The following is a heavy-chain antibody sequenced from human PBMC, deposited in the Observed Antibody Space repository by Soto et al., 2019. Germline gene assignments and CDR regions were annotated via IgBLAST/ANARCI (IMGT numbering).Heavy chain of an antibody. CDR3: ARRSWVGSYYYGMDV. CDR1: GGSISSSSYY. J-gene: IGHJ6*02. CDR2: IYYSGST. D-gene: IGHD3-10*01. V-gene: IGHV4-39*01. Sequence: QLQLQESGPGLVKPSETLSLTCTVSGGSISSSSYYWGWIRQPPGKGLEWIGSIYYSGSTYYNPSLKSRVTISVDTSKNQFSLKLSSVTAADTAVYYCARRSWVGSYYYGMDVWGQGTTVTVSS.